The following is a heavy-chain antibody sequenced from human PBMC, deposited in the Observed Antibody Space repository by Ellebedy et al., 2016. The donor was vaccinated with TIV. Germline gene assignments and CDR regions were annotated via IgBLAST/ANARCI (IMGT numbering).Heavy chain of an antibody. CDR2: IYHSGST. V-gene: IGHV4-39*07. D-gene: IGHD4-17*01. CDR1: GGSISSSSYY. CDR3: ARDKATTVRFDP. J-gene: IGHJ5*02. Sequence: SETLSLTCTVSGGSISSSSYYWGWIRQPPGMRLEWIGSIYHSGSTYYNPSLKSLVTISVNTSKNQFSLKLSSVTAADTAVYYCARDKATTVRFDPWGQGTLVTVSS.